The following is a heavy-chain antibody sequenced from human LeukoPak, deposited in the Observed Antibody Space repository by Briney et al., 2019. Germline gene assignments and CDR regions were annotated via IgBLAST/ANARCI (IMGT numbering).Heavy chain of an antibody. D-gene: IGHD4-17*01. CDR1: GYSLTYLS. Sequence: KVSRCSSGYSLTYLSLDLVRQAPRKGPEGMGGFVPEDGEPIYAQKCQGRLSMTEDTSKDTGYMELRTLRSEDTALYYCAKSHGDYGLLDYWGQGTLVTVSS. J-gene: IGHJ4*02. CDR2: FVPEDGEP. CDR3: AKSHGDYGLLDY. V-gene: IGHV1-24*01.